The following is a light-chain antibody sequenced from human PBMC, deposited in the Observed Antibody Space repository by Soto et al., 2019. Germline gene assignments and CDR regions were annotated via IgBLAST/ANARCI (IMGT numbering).Light chain of an antibody. CDR1: HSISSSY. V-gene: IGKV3-20*01. CDR2: GAS. J-gene: IGKJ1*01. CDR3: QVYGSSPPGT. Sequence: ETILTQSPGTLSLSPGERATLFCRASHSISSSYLAWYQQKPGQAPRLLIYGASSRAIGIPARFRGSGSGTDFTLTISRLEPEDFAVYYCQVYGSSPPGTFGQGTKVDIK.